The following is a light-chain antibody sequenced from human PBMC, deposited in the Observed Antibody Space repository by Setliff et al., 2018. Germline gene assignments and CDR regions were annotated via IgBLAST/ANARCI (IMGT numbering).Light chain of an antibody. V-gene: IGKV3-20*01. CDR1: QSVSSTY. Sequence: ETVLTQSPGTLSLSPGERATLSCRASQSVSSTYLAWYQQKPGQAPRLLIYGASSRATGIPDRFSGSGYGTDFTLTITRLEPEDFAVYYCQQYGSSVFTFGPGTKVDIK. CDR2: GAS. CDR3: QQYGSSVFT. J-gene: IGKJ3*01.